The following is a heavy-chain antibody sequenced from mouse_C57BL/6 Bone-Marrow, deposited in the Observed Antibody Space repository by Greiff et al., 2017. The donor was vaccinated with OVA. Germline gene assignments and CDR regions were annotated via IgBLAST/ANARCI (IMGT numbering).Heavy chain of an antibody. Sequence: VMLVEFGGGLVQPGGPLKLSCAASGFTFSDYGMAWFRQAPGKGPEWVAFISNLAYSIYSADTVTARFPIFRENAKKTLYLEMSSLRSENTAMDYCARQKDYEYDRYAMDYWGQGTSVTVSS. CDR1: GFTFSDYG. D-gene: IGHD2-4*01. CDR3: ARQKDYEYDRYAMDY. CDR2: ISNLAYSI. J-gene: IGHJ4*01. V-gene: IGHV5-15*01.